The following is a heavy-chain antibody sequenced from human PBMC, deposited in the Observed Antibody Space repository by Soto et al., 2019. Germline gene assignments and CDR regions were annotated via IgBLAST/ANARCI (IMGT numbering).Heavy chain of an antibody. CDR3: TRWEVATTRPYDS. CDR2: IRSKANSYAT. CDR1: GFTFSGST. J-gene: IGHJ4*02. Sequence: GGSLRLSCAASGFTFSGSTINWVRQASGKGLEWVGHIRSKANSYATVYAASVKGRFTISRDDSKSTAYLQMNSLKTEDTGVYYCTRWEVATTRPYDSWGQGTLVTVSS. V-gene: IGHV3-73*01. D-gene: IGHD5-12*01.